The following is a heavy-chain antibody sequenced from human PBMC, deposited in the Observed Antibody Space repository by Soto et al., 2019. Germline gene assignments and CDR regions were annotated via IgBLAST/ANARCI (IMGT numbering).Heavy chain of an antibody. J-gene: IGHJ6*03. V-gene: IGHV3-48*04. CDR1: GFTFSSYG. CDR2: ISSGSGTI. Sequence: GGSLRLSCAASGFTFSSYGRNWVRQAPGKGLEWVSFISSGSGTIYYADSVKGRFTISRDNAKNSLYLQMNSLRAEDTAVYYCAREDCSSTSCLYYMDVWGKGTTVTVSS. CDR3: AREDCSSTSCLYYMDV. D-gene: IGHD2-2*01.